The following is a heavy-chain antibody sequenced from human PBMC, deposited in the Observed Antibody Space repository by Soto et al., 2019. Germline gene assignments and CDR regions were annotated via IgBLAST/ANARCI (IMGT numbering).Heavy chain of an antibody. V-gene: IGHV1-69*02. CDR1: GGTFSTYS. CDR3: TIGSWSGEVFDI. D-gene: IGHD2-21*01. Sequence: QVQLVQSGAEVKKPGSSVKVSCKDSGGTFSTYSIFWVRQAPGQGLEWMGRIIPMLGVRNYAQRFQDRVTITADKSTATVHMELSSLRSEDTALYDCTIGSWSGEVFDIWGQGTTVIVSS. J-gene: IGHJ3*02. CDR2: IIPMLGVR.